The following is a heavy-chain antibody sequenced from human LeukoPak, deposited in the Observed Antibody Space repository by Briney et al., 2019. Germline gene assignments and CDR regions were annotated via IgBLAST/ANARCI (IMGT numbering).Heavy chain of an antibody. CDR3: ARGASSGWKRRLDY. Sequence: PGGSLRLSCAASGFTFSSYSMNWVRQAPGKGLEWVSSISSSSSYIYYADSVKGRFTISRDNAKNSLYLQMNSLRAEDTAVYYCARGASSGWKRRLDYWGQGTLVTVSS. D-gene: IGHD6-19*01. CDR2: ISSSSSYI. CDR1: GFTFSSYS. J-gene: IGHJ4*02. V-gene: IGHV3-21*01.